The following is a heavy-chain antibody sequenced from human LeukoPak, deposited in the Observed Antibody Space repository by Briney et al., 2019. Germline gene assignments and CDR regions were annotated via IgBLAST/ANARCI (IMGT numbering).Heavy chain of an antibody. CDR1: GFAFSSYD. D-gene: IGHD2-15*01. J-gene: IGHJ4*02. CDR2: ISGRGGST. Sequence: GGSLRLSCAASGFAFSSYDMSWVRRAPGKGLEWVSAISGRGGSTYYADAVKGRFTISRDNSKNTLYLQMNSLSAEDTAEYYCAKGETEGGGLAHAYWGQGTLVTVSS. V-gene: IGHV3-23*01. CDR3: AKGETEGGGLAHAY.